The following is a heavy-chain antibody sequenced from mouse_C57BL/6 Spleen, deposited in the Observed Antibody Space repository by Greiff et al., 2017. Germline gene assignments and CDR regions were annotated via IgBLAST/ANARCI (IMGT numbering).Heavy chain of an antibody. D-gene: IGHD2-4*01. Sequence: VQLQQSGPELVKPGASVKISCKASGYAFSSSWMNWVKQRPGQGLEWIGRIYPGDGDTNYNGKFKGKATLTADKSSSTAYLQLSSLTSEDSAVYFWFIYYDYGWGQGTLVTVSA. CDR3: FIYYDYG. V-gene: IGHV1-82*01. CDR2: IYPGDGDT. CDR1: GYAFSSSW. J-gene: IGHJ3*01.